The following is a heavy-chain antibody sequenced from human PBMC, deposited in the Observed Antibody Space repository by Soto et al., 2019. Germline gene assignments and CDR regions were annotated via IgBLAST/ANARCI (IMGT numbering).Heavy chain of an antibody. CDR1: GFTFSSYG. CDR3: ARLTAGGSSSWYVDDAFDI. V-gene: IGHV3-33*01. Sequence: SLRLSCAESGFTFSSYGMHWVRQAPGKGLEWVAVIWYDGSNKYYADSVKGRFTISRDNSKNTLYLQMNSLRAEDTAVYYCARLTAGGSSSWYVDDAFDIWGQGTMVTVSS. J-gene: IGHJ3*02. D-gene: IGHD6-13*01. CDR2: IWYDGSNK.